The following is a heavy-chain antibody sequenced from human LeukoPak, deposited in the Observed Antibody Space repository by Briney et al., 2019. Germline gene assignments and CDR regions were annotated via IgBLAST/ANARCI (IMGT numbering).Heavy chain of an antibody. D-gene: IGHD2-15*01. V-gene: IGHV4-30-2*01. J-gene: IGHJ4*02. Sequence: PSQTLSLTCAVSGGSMSSAGYSWSGIRQPPGKGLEWIGYIYQSGSTYYNPSLKSRVTISVDRSKNQFSLKLSSVTAADTAVYYCARVAEPLYYFDYWGQGTLVTVSS. CDR1: GGSMSSAGYS. CDR3: ARVAEPLYYFDY. CDR2: IYQSGST.